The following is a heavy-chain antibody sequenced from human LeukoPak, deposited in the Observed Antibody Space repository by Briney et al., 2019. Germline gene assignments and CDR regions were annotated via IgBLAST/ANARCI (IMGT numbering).Heavy chain of an antibody. V-gene: IGHV4-59*11. CDR2: MLDTVTT. Sequence: SETLSLTCTVSGGSMNSHYWSWIRQPPGKGLEWIGYMLDTVTTKDNLSLKSRFTLSADTSKNQFSLRLTSVTAADTAVYYCATIKRGNIYGYFDFWGQGILVTVSS. D-gene: IGHD5-18*01. CDR3: ATIKRGNIYGYFDF. CDR1: GGSMNSHY. J-gene: IGHJ4*02.